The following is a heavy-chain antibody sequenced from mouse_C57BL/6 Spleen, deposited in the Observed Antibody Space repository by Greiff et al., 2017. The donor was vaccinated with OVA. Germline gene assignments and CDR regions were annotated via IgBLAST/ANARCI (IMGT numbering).Heavy chain of an antibody. CDR3: ARSGCWDDSPR. CDR2: IYPGDGDT. CDR1: GYAFSSSW. J-gene: IGHJ4*01. V-gene: IGHV1-82*01. D-gene: IGHD4-1*01. Sequence: VQLVESGPELVKPGASVKISCKASGYAFSSSWMNWVKQRPGQGLEWIGRIYPGDGDTNYNGKFKGKATLTSDKSSSTAYMQLSSLTSEDSAVYVCARSGCWDDSPRWGKGTSVTVSS.